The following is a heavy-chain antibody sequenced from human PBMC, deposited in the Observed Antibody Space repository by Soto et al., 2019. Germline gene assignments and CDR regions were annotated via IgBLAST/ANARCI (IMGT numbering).Heavy chain of an antibody. D-gene: IGHD3-10*01. CDR2: IYHSGST. CDR3: ASAKYYYGSGSWLATPHYGMDV. Sequence: SETLSLTCAVSGGSISSGGYSWSWIRQPPGKGLEWIGYIYHSGSTYYNPSLKSRVTISVDTSKNQFSLKLSSVTAADTAVYYCASAKYYYGSGSWLATPHYGMDVWGQGTTVTVSS. CDR1: GGSISSGGYS. V-gene: IGHV4-30-2*02. J-gene: IGHJ6*02.